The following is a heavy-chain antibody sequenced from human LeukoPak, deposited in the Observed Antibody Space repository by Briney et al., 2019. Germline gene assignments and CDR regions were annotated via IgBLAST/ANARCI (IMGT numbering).Heavy chain of an antibody. CDR2: INHSGST. CDR3: ARQPRTPPLGDYEPRGEAYMDV. J-gene: IGHJ6*03. Sequence: SETLSLTCAVYGGSFSGYYWSWIRQPPGKGLEWIGEINHSGSTNYNPSLKSRVTISVDTSKNQFSLKLSSVTAADTAVYYCARQPRTPPLGDYEPRGEAYMDVWGKGTTVTISS. CDR1: GGSFSGYY. V-gene: IGHV4-34*01. D-gene: IGHD4-17*01.